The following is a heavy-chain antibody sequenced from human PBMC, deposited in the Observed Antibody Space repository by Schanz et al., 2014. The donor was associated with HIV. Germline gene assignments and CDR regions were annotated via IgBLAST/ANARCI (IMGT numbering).Heavy chain of an antibody. CDR2: ISSSGTYI. CDR3: ARDGLSSRGWFDP. J-gene: IGHJ5*02. D-gene: IGHD3-10*01. Sequence: VQLVESGGALVQPGGSLRLSCAASGFTFNNYWMHWVRQAPGKGLEWVSCISSSGTYIYYADSVKGRFTISRDNAKNSLYLQMNSLRAEDTAVYYCARDGLSSRGWFDPWGQGTLVTVSS. V-gene: IGHV3-21*06. CDR1: GFTFNNYW.